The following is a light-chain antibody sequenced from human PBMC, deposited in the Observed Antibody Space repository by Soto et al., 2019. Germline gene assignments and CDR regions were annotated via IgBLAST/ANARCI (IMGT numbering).Light chain of an antibody. Sequence: EIVLTQSPGTLSLSPGERATLSCRASQSVSSSYLAWYQQKPGQAPRLLIYGASNRATGIPDRFSGSGSGTDFTLTINRLEPEDLAVYYCQQFGSSLLTFGGGTKVEIK. CDR1: QSVSSSY. V-gene: IGKV3-20*01. CDR2: GAS. J-gene: IGKJ4*01. CDR3: QQFGSSLLT.